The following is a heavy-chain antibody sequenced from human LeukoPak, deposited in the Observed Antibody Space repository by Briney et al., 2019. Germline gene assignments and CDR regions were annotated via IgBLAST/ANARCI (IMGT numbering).Heavy chain of an antibody. V-gene: IGHV3-23*01. CDR1: GFTFSTYT. CDR2: VIGNGGDT. Sequence: GGSLRLSCSASGFTFSTYTMSWVRQAPGKGLEWVSTVIGNGGDTYYADSVKGRFTISRDNSKNTLYLQMNSLRAEDTAVYYCARLPPESADYWGQGTLVTVSS. CDR3: ARLPPESADY. J-gene: IGHJ4*02. D-gene: IGHD2-21*01.